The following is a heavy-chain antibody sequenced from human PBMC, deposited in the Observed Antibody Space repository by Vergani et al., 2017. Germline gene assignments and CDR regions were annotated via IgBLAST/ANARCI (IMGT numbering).Heavy chain of an antibody. CDR2: TYYRSKWYN. Sequence: QVQLQQSGPGLVRPSQTLSLTCAISGDSVSSNSAAWNWIRQSPSRGLEWLGRTYYRSKWYNDYAVSVKSRITINPDTSKNQFSLQLNSVTPEDTAVYYCAREGYSSSWRRNDAFDIWGQGTMVTVSS. J-gene: IGHJ3*02. D-gene: IGHD6-13*01. V-gene: IGHV6-1*01. CDR3: AREGYSSSWRRNDAFDI. CDR1: GDSVSSNSAA.